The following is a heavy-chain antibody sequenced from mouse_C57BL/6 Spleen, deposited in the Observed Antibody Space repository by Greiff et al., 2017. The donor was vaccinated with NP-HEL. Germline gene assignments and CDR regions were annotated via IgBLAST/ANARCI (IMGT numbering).Heavy chain of an antibody. V-gene: IGHV3-6*01. CDR3: AREGLYYSNSYWYFDV. CDR1: GYSITSGYY. CDR2: ISYDGSN. J-gene: IGHJ1*03. D-gene: IGHD2-5*01. Sequence: EVQLVESGPGLVKPSQSLSLTCSVTGYSITSGYYWNWIRQFPGNKLEWMGYISYDGSNNYNPSLKNRISITRDTSKNQFFLKLNSVTTEDTATYYCAREGLYYSNSYWYFDVWGTGTTVTVSS.